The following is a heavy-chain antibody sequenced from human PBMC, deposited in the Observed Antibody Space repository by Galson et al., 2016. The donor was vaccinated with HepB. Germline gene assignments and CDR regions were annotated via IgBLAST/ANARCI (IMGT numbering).Heavy chain of an antibody. CDR2: IIPIFGTA. V-gene: IGHV1-69*13. Sequence: SVKVSCKASGGTFNNYGISWVRQAPGQGLEWMGGIIPIFGTANYTQRFQGRVTITADESTSTVYMELSRLSSEDTAVYFCACNPYYYDYMDVWGKGTTVTVSS. J-gene: IGHJ6*03. CDR3: ACNPYYYDYMDV. CDR1: GGTFNNYG.